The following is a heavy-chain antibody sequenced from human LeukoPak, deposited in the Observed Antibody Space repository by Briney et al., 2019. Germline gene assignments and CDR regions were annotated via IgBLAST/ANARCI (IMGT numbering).Heavy chain of an antibody. J-gene: IGHJ4*02. CDR2: IKQDGSEK. CDR1: EFTLSSYW. V-gene: IGHV3-7*01. D-gene: IGHD6-13*01. Sequence: GGSLRLSCAASEFTLSSYWMSWVRQAPGKGLEWVANIKQDGSEKYYVDSVKGRFTISRDNAKNSLHLQMNSLRDEDTAVYYCARDGTIGAAGRGYFDYWGQGTLVTVSS. CDR3: ARDGTIGAAGRGYFDY.